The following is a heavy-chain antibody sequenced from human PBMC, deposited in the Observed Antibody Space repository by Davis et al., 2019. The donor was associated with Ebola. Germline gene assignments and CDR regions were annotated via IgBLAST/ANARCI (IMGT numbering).Heavy chain of an antibody. D-gene: IGHD2-21*02. V-gene: IGHV4-61*08. CDR3: ARDHCGGGCFSGNWFDP. CDR2: VHYSGST. J-gene: IGHJ5*02. Sequence: MPSETLSLTCTVSGGSVSSGAYYWSWIRQSPGKGMEWIGYVHYSGSTNYNPSLMIRVTILVDTSKNQFSLKLTSVTAADTAVYYCARDHCGGGCFSGNWFDPWGQGTLVTVS. CDR1: GGSVSSGAYY.